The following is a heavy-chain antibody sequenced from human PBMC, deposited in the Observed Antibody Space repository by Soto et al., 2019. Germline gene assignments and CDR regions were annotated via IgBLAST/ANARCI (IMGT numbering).Heavy chain of an antibody. D-gene: IGHD5-12*01. V-gene: IGHV4-39*01. Sequence: QLQLQESGPGLVKPSETLSLTCTGSGGSISSSSYYWGWIRQPPGTSLEWIGSIYYSGSTYYNPSLTSRVTISVDTSKNQSSLKLSSVTAADTAVYYCSWSNVVRVATDYWGQGTLVTVSS. CDR1: GGSISSSSYY. CDR3: SWSNVVRVATDY. J-gene: IGHJ4*02. CDR2: IYYSGST.